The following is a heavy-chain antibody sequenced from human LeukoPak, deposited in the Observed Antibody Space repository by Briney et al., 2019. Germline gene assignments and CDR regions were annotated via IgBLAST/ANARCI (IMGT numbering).Heavy chain of an antibody. V-gene: IGHV1-18*01. J-gene: IGHJ3*02. Sequence: ASVKVSCKASGCTFTSYAMNWVRQAPGQGLEWMGWISGYNADTDYAQKVQGRLTMTTDTSTNTAYMELRSLRSDDTAVYYCARFFCNNGVCHRAFDIWGQGTMVTVSS. CDR1: GCTFTSYA. CDR2: ISGYNADT. CDR3: ARFFCNNGVCHRAFDI. D-gene: IGHD2-8*01.